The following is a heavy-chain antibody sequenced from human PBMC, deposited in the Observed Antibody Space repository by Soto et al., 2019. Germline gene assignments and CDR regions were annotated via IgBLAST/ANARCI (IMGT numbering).Heavy chain of an antibody. J-gene: IGHJ5*02. CDR1: GGTFSSYA. Sequence: QVQLVQSGAEVKKPGSSVKVSCKASGGTFSSYAISWVRQAPGQGLEWMGGIIPIFGTANYAQKFQGRVTITADESTSTADRERSSLRSEDTAVYYGARGGGYGAIDGFDPWGQGTLVTVSS. V-gene: IGHV1-69*01. CDR3: ARGGGYGAIDGFDP. D-gene: IGHD5-12*01. CDR2: IIPIFGTA.